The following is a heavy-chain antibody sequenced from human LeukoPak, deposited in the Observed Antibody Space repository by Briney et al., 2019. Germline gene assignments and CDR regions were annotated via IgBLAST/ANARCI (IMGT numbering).Heavy chain of an antibody. CDR2: IYHSGNT. Sequence: PSETLSLTCIVSGSSITSDYYWGWIRQPPGKGLEWIGTIYHSGNTYYNPSLTSRVTISVHTSKKQFSLKLSSVTAADTAVYYCARGPSQPKMNAYAFDIWGQGTMVTVSS. V-gene: IGHV4-38-2*02. CDR3: ARGPSQPKMNAYAFDI. CDR1: GSSITSDYY. J-gene: IGHJ3*02.